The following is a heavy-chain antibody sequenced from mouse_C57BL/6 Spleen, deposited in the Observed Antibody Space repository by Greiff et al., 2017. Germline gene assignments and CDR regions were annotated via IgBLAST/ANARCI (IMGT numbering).Heavy chain of an antibody. Sequence: VQLQQPGAELVKPGASVKMSCKASGYTFTSYWITWVKQSPGQGLEWIGDIYPGSGSTNYNEKFKSKATLTVDTSSSTDYMQLSSLTSEDSAVYYCAREGPYDDWYFDVWGTGTTVTVSS. V-gene: IGHV1-55*01. J-gene: IGHJ1*03. CDR1: GYTFTSYW. CDR3: AREGPYDDWYFDV. CDR2: IYPGSGST. D-gene: IGHD2-12*01.